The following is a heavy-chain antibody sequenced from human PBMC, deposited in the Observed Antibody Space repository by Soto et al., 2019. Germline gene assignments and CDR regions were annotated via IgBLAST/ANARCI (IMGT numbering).Heavy chain of an antibody. CDR1: GYTFTSYG. CDR2: ISAYNGNT. CDR3: ARVVQSSGWYPEYNWFDP. J-gene: IGHJ5*02. V-gene: IGHV1-18*01. Sequence: ASVKVSCKASGYTFTSYGISWVRQAPGQGLEWMGWISAYNGNTNYAQKLQGRVTMTTDTSTSTAYMELRSLRSDDTAVYYCARVVQSSGWYPEYNWFDPWGQGTLVTSSS. D-gene: IGHD6-19*01.